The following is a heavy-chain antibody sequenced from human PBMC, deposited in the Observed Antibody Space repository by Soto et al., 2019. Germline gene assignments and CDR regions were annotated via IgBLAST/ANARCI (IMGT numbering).Heavy chain of an antibody. D-gene: IGHD2-15*01. CDR3: AKNGCSYPACYPYYYYVDV. CDR2: LTVTGDSA. J-gene: IGHJ6*03. Sequence: EVQLLESGGGLVQPGGSLRLSCAASGFRLSDSAVSWVRQAPGKGLEWVSSLTVTGDSAFYSDSVNGRFTISRDISKSTLYLQMNSLRAEDTAVYYCAKNGCSYPACYPYYYYVDVWGRGTTVTVSS. V-gene: IGHV3-23*01. CDR1: GFRLSDSA.